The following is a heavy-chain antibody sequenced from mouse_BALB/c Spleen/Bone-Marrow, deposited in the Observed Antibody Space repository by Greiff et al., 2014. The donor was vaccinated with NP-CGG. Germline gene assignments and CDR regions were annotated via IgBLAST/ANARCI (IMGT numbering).Heavy chain of an antibody. CDR3: ARHRDAMDY. Sequence: EVKLVESGGDLVKPGGSLKLSCAASGFTFSSYGMSWVRQTPDKRLEWVATISSGGSYTYYPDSVKGRFTISRDNAKNTLYLQXXXXXXEDTXMYYCARHRDAMDYWGQGTSVTVSX. V-gene: IGHV5-6*02. CDR1: GFTFSSYG. CDR2: ISSGGSYT. D-gene: IGHD2-14*01. J-gene: IGHJ4*01.